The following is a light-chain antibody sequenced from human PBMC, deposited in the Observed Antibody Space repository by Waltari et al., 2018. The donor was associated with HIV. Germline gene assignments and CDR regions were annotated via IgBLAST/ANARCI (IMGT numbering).Light chain of an antibody. J-gene: IGLJ3*02. Sequence: QSVLTQPPSASGTPGQMVTIPCSGSSSTIGSNIVNWYQQLPGTAPKLLIYSNNQRPSGVPDRFSGSKSGTSASLAISGLQSEDEADYYCAAWDDSLNGWVFGGGTKLTVL. V-gene: IGLV1-44*01. CDR1: SSTIGSNI. CDR3: AAWDDSLNGWV. CDR2: SNN.